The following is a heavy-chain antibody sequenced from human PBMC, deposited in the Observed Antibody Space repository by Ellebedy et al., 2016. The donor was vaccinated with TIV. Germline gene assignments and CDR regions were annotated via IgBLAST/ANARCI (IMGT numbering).Heavy chain of an antibody. Sequence: PGGSLRLPCAASGFTFSNYAMSWVRQAPGRGLEWVSSISDNGARTYYADSVKGRFTISRDNSKNTLYLQMSSLRAEDTAVYYCPKDREVGSHYYFDTWGQGTLVTVSS. J-gene: IGHJ4*02. CDR1: GFTFSNYA. D-gene: IGHD3-10*01. CDR3: PKDREVGSHYYFDT. V-gene: IGHV3-23*01. CDR2: ISDNGART.